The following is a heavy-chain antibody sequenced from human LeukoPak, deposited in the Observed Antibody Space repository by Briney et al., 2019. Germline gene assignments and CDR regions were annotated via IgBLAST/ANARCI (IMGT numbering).Heavy chain of an antibody. Sequence: GGSLRLSCTASGFTFSNYAMSWVRQAPGKGLEWVSAFSGSGGSTYYADSVKGRFTISRDNSKNTLYLQMNSLRAGDTAVYYCATSGLSRFGFWGQGTLVTVSS. D-gene: IGHD2/OR15-2a*01. CDR2: FSGSGGST. J-gene: IGHJ4*02. CDR3: ATSGLSRFGF. CDR1: GFTFSNYA. V-gene: IGHV3-23*01.